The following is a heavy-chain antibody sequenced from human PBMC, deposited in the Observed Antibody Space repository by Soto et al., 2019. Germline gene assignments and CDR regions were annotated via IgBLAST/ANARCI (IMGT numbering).Heavy chain of an antibody. Sequence: PGGSLRLSCAASGFSFSNYAMHWVRQAPGKGLEWVAVIWYDGSNKYYADSVKGRFTISKDNSQTTVYLQMNSLRAEDTAVYYCTRDKYGGRRYYFDSWGQGTLVTVSS. CDR1: GFSFSNYA. CDR3: TRDKYGGRRYYFDS. D-gene: IGHD1-26*01. V-gene: IGHV3-33*01. J-gene: IGHJ4*02. CDR2: IWYDGSNK.